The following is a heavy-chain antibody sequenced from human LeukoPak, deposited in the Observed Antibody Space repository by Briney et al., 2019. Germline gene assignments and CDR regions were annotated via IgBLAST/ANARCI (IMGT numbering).Heavy chain of an antibody. CDR1: GYSSTSYW. CDR2: IDPSDSNT. D-gene: IGHD2-2*01. J-gene: IGHJ6*04. CDR3: ARHMVPKLGYCSSTSCPVFYYGMDV. Sequence: AASLMISCKASGYSSTSYWISWVRQLPRKGLEWMGRIDPSDSNTNYSPSFQGHVTISADTSISTAYLQWSSLKASDTAMYYCARHMVPKLGYCSSTSCPVFYYGMDVWGKGTTVTVSS. V-gene: IGHV5-10-1*01.